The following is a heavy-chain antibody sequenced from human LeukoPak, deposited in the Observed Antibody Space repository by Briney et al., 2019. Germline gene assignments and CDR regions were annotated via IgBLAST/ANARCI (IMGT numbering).Heavy chain of an antibody. D-gene: IGHD4-17*01. CDR2: INPSGGST. CDR1: GYTFTSYY. J-gene: IGHJ4*02. CDR3: ARAGTTVTTTDY. V-gene: IGHV1-46*01. Sequence: ASVKVSCKASGYTFTSYYMHWVRQAPGQGLEWMGIINPSGGSTSYAQKFQGRVTMTRDTSTSTVYMELSSLRSEGTAVYYCARAGTTVTTTDYWGQGTLVTVSS.